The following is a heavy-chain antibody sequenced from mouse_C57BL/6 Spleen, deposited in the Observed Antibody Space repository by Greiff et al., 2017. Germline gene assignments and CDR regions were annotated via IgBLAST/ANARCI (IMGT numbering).Heavy chain of an antibody. V-gene: IGHV1-54*01. CDR2: INPGSGGT. J-gene: IGHJ4*01. Sequence: QVQLKESGAELVRPGTSVKVSCKASGYAFTNYLIEWVKQRPGQGLEWIGVINPGSGGTNYNEKFKGKATLTADKSSSTAYMQLSSLTSEDSAVYFCARPLYGSSYNYAMDYWGQGTSVTVSS. CDR3: ARPLYGSSYNYAMDY. D-gene: IGHD1-1*01. CDR1: GYAFTNYL.